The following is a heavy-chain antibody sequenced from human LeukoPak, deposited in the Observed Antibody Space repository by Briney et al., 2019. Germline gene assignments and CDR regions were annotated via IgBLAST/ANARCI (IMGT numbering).Heavy chain of an antibody. CDR1: GFTFTDYG. CDR3: ARDVMRYFDWSPFDP. D-gene: IGHD3-9*01. J-gene: IGHJ5*02. V-gene: IGHV1-18*01. Sequence: GASVKVSCRSSGFTFTDYGISWVRQAPGQGLEWLGWISAYNLNTKYAQKFQGRVTMTTDTSTSTAYMELRSLRSDDTAVYYCARDVMRYFDWSPFDPWGQGTLVTVSS. CDR2: ISAYNLNT.